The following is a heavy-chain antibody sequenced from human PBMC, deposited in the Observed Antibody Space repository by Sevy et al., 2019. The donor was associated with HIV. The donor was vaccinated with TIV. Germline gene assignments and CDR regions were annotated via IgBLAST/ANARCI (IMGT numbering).Heavy chain of an antibody. J-gene: IGHJ2*01. CDR2: IRNKAKSSTT. D-gene: IGHD6-19*01. V-gene: IGHV3-72*01. CDR3: AAVAADRGYFNI. Sequence: GGSLRLSCAASGFIFGDLYMDWVRQTPGKGLKWIGRIRNKAKSSTTEYAASVKGRFTITRDDSKNSLYLQMNSLKTEDTARYYCAAVAADRGYFNIWGRGTLVTFSS. CDR1: GFIFGDLY.